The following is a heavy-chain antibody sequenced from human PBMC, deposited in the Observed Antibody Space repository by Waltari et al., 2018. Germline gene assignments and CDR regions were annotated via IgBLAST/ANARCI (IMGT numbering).Heavy chain of an antibody. D-gene: IGHD6-13*01. CDR3: ARSVTDSSSLPWDYYYYYMDV. Sequence: QVQLQESGPGLVKPSATLSLTCTVSGGSISSHYWSWIRQTPGKGQGWIGYIYYSGSTNYNPSLKSRVTISVDTSKNQFSLKLSSVTAADTAVYYCARSVTDSSSLPWDYYYYYMDVWGKGTTVTVSS. CDR1: GGSISSHY. J-gene: IGHJ6*03. CDR2: IYYSGST. V-gene: IGHV4-59*11.